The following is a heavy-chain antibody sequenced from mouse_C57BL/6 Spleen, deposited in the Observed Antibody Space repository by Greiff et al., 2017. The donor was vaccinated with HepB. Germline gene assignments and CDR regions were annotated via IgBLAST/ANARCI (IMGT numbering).Heavy chain of an antibody. J-gene: IGHJ2*01. CDR1: GYTFTSYW. V-gene: IGHV1-52*01. Sequence: VQLQQSGAELVRPGSSVKLSCKASGYTFTSYWMHWVKQRPIQGLEWIGNIDPSDSETHYNQKFKDKATLTVDKSSSTAYMQLSSLTSEDSAVYYCARGYPCCDYWGQGTTLTVSS. CDR3: ARGYPCCDY. CDR2: IDPSDSET.